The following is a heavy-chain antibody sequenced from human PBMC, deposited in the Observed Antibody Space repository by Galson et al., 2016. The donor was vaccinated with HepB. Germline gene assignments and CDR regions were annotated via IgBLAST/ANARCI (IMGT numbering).Heavy chain of an antibody. CDR2: IYSGGDT. J-gene: IGHJ4*02. D-gene: IGHD3-3*01. Sequence: SLRLSCAASGFTFDSHAMSWVRQAPGKGLEWVSVIYSGGDTYYADSVKGRFTISRDNSKDTVYLQMNSLRAEDTAVYYCARENYDLWSGYYFGGFDYWGQGSLVTVSS. V-gene: IGHV3-53*01. CDR3: ARENYDLWSGYYFGGFDY. CDR1: GFTFDSHA.